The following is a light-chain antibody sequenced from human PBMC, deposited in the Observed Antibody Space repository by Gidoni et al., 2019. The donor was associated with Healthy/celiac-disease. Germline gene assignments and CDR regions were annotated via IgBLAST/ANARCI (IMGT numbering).Light chain of an antibody. V-gene: IGKV1-39*01. CDR1: QSISSY. CDR3: QQSYSTPPT. Sequence: DIQMTQSPSSLSASVGDRVTITCRASQSISSYLNWYQQKPGKAPKLLIYAPSSLKSGVPSRFSGRGSGTDFTLTISSLQPEDFATYYCQQSYSTPPTFGGGTKVEIK. J-gene: IGKJ4*02. CDR2: APS.